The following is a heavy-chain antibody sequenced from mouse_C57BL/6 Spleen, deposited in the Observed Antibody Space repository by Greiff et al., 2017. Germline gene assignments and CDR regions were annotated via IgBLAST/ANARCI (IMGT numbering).Heavy chain of an antibody. CDR2: IDPANGNT. D-gene: IGHD1-1*01. CDR3: ARGDDYSDWFAY. J-gene: IGHJ3*01. Sequence: VQLLQSVAELVRPGASVKLSCTASGFNIKNTYMHWVKQSPEQGLEWIGRIDPANGNTNYAPKFQGQVTISADTSSNTAYMQLSSLRSEDTAVYYGARGDDYSDWFAYWGQGTLVTVSA. CDR1: GFNIKNTY. V-gene: IGHV14-3*01.